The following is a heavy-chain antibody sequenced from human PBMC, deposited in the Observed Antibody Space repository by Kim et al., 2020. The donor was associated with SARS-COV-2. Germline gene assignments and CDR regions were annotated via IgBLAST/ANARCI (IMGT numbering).Heavy chain of an antibody. Sequence: GGSLRLSCAASGFTFSSYAMHWVRQAPGKGLEWVAVISYDGSNKYYADSVKGRFTISRDNSKNTLYLQMNSLRAEDTAVYYCARGIRTWGGGTMVRGVITPNWYFDLWGRGTLVTVSS. CDR3: ARGIRTWGGGTMVRGVITPNWYFDL. CDR2: ISYDGSNK. J-gene: IGHJ2*01. D-gene: IGHD3-10*01. V-gene: IGHV3-30-3*01. CDR1: GFTFSSYA.